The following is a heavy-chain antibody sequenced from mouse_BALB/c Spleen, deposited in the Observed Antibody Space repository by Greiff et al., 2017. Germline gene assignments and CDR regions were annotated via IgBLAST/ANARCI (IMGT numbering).Heavy chain of an antibody. J-gene: IGHJ4*01. CDR2: IDPANGNT. CDR1: GFNIKDTY. CDR3: ARWATDRYYAMDY. D-gene: IGHD3-1*01. Sequence: EVQLHQSGAELVKPGASVKLSCTASGFNIKDTYMHWVKQRPEQGLEWIGRIDPANGNTKYDPKFQGKATITADTSSNTAYLQLSSLTSEDTAVYYCARWATDRYYAMDYWGQGTSVTVSS. V-gene: IGHV14-3*02.